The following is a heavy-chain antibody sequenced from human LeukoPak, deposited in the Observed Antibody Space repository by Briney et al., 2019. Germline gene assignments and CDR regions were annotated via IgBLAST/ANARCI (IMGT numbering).Heavy chain of an antibody. CDR3: AGSGVGATIVDY. Sequence: SETLSLTCSFSGYSISSGYYWGWIRQPPGQGLEWIGNIYHSGSTYYNPSLKSRVTISVDTSKNQFSLKLSSVTAADTAVYYCAGSGVGATIVDYWGQGTLVTVSS. D-gene: IGHD1-26*01. V-gene: IGHV4-38-2*01. J-gene: IGHJ4*02. CDR1: GYSISSGYY. CDR2: IYHSGST.